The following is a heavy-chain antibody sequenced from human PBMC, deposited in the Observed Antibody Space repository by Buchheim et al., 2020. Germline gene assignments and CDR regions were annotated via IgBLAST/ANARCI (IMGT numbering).Heavy chain of an antibody. CDR3: ARAYISSGGSCYYGMDV. CDR1: GFTFSSYA. J-gene: IGHJ6*02. V-gene: IGHV3-30*04. Sequence: QVQLVESGGGVVQPGRSLRLSCAASGFTFSSYAMHWVRQAPGKGLEWVAVISYDGSNKYYADSVKGRFTISSDNSKNTLYLQMNSQRAEDTAVEYGARAYISSGGSCYYGMDVWGQGTT. CDR2: ISYDGSNK. D-gene: IGHD2-15*01.